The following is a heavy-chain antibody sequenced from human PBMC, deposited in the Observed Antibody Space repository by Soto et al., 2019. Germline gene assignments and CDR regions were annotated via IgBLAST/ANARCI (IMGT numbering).Heavy chain of an antibody. CDR3: ARGERQQQRDY. CDR2: TSHSGNS. V-gene: IGHV4-4*02. J-gene: IGHJ4*02. Sequence: SETLSLTCAVSSGSIDNVYWWSWVRQSPGKGLEWIGETSHSGNSNYNPSLKSRVIISVDKSKNQFSLNLSSVTDADTAVYYCARGERQQQRDYWGQGTLVTVSS. CDR1: SGSIDNVYW. D-gene: IGHD6-25*01.